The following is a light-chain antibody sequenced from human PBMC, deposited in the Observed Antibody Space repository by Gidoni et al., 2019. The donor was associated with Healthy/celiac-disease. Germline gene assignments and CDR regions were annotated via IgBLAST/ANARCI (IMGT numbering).Light chain of an antibody. CDR2: GAS. Sequence: EIVLTQSPGTLSLSPGERATLSCRASQSVSSSYLAWYQQKPGQAPRRLIYGASSRATGIPDRFSGSGSGTDFTLTISRLEPEDVAVYYCQQYGSSPSTFGGGTKVEIK. CDR3: QQYGSSPST. V-gene: IGKV3-20*01. CDR1: QSVSSSY. J-gene: IGKJ4*01.